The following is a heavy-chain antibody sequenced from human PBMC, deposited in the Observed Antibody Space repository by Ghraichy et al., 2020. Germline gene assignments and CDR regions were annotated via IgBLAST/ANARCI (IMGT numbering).Heavy chain of an antibody. Sequence: ASVKVSCKASGYTFTGYYMHWVRQAPGQGLEWMGWINPNSGGTNYAQKFQGRVTMTRDTSISTAYMELSRLRSDDTAVYYCAREEDGTASFDYWGQGTLVTVSS. CDR1: GYTFTGYY. D-gene: IGHD1-14*01. V-gene: IGHV1-2*02. J-gene: IGHJ4*02. CDR3: AREEDGTASFDY. CDR2: INPNSGGT.